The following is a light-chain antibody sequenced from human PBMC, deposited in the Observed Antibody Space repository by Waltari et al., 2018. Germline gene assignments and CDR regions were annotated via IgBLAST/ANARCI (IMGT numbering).Light chain of an antibody. CDR3: QSYDTSLGVV. V-gene: IGLV1-40*01. J-gene: IGLJ2*01. CDR1: WSNIGAGYA. CDR2: GVN. Sequence: QSVLTQPPSVSGAPGQRVTIACTGSWSNIGAGYAVHWYQQLPGKAPTLLIYGVNTRPPGVPDRFFGSKSGSSASLAIPGLQPEDEADYYCQSYDTSLGVVFGGGTKVTVL.